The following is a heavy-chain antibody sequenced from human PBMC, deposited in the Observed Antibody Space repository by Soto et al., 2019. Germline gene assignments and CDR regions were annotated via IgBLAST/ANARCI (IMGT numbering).Heavy chain of an antibody. CDR2: IFHSGNA. CDR3: ARAPAPQLQFDS. J-gene: IGHJ4*01. Sequence: SETLSLTCTVSVGSISSYYWSWIRQPAGKGLEWIGFIFHSGNAKYNPSLKSRVTISVDTSKNQFSLSLDSVTAADTAVYFCARAPAPQLQFDSWGQGTPVTVSS. CDR1: VGSISSYY. D-gene: IGHD1-1*01. V-gene: IGHV4-59*01.